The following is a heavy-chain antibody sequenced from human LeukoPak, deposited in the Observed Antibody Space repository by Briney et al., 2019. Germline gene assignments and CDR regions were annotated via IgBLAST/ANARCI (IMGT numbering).Heavy chain of an antibody. CDR2: INPNSGGT. Sequence: ASVKVSCKASGYTFTGYYMHWVRQAPGQGLEWMGWINPNSGGTNYAQKFQGRVTMTRDTSISTAYMELSRLRSDDTAVYYCARGGSAGYDFWSGYWFDPWGQGTLVTVSS. J-gene: IGHJ5*02. D-gene: IGHD3-3*01. CDR1: GYTFTGYY. V-gene: IGHV1-2*02. CDR3: ARGGSAGYDFWSGYWFDP.